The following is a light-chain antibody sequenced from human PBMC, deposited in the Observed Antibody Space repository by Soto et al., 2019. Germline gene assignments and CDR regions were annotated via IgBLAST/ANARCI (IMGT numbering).Light chain of an antibody. V-gene: IGKV1-5*03. J-gene: IGKJ1*01. CDR2: KAS. CDR1: QSITNW. Sequence: DIQMTQSPSTLSASVGDRVTITCRASQSITNWLAWYQQKPGKAPKLLIYKASSLESGVPSRFSGSGSGTEFTLTISSLQPDDFATYYCQQYNSYSPWTFGQGTK. CDR3: QQYNSYSPWT.